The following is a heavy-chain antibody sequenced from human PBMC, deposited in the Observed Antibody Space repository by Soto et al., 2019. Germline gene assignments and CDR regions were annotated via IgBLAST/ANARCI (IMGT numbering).Heavy chain of an antibody. D-gene: IGHD3-3*01. Sequence: QVQLVESGGGVVQPGRSLRLSCAASGFTFSSYGMHWVRQAPGKGLEWVAVIWYDGSNKYYADSVKGRFTISRDNAKNTPDLQMSSLRGEDTAVYYCAREAGEWFPIDDWGQGAMVTVSS. CDR3: AREAGEWFPIDD. J-gene: IGHJ4*02. CDR2: IWYDGSNK. V-gene: IGHV3-33*01. CDR1: GFTFSSYG.